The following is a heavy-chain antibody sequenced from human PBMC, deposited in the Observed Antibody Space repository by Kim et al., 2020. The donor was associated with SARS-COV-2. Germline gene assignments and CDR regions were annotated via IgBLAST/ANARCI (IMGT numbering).Heavy chain of an antibody. V-gene: IGHV3-33*01. D-gene: IGHD6-19*01. J-gene: IGHJ3*02. Sequence: GGSLRLSCAASGFTFSSYGMHWVRQAPGKGLEWVAVIWYDGSNKYYADSVKGRFTISRDNSKNTLYLQMNSLRAEDTAVYYCNLEFSGWPSTKSSDAFDIWGQGTMVTVSS. CDR1: GFTFSSYG. CDR3: NLEFSGWPSTKSSDAFDI. CDR2: IWYDGSNK.